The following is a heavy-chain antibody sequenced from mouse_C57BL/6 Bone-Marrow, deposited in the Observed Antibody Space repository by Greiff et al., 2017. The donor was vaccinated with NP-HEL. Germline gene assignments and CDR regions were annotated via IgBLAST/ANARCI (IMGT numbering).Heavy chain of an antibody. D-gene: IGHD2-5*01. CDR3: ARKAYYSNYLYYFDY. CDR2: IGPGSGST. J-gene: IGHJ2*01. Sequence: VQLQQSGAELVKPGASVKISCKASGYTFTDYYINWVKQRPGQGLEWIGKIGPGSGSTYYNEKFKGKATLTADKSSSTAYMELRSLTSEDSAVYFCARKAYYSNYLYYFDYWGQGTTLTVSS. V-gene: IGHV1-77*01. CDR1: GYTFTDYY.